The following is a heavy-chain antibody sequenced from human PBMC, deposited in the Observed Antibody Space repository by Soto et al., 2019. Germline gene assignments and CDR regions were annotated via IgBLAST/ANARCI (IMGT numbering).Heavy chain of an antibody. CDR1: GLTFSSYA. J-gene: IGHJ6*02. V-gene: IGHV3-30-3*01. CDR3: ARPTYSSSWYPYYYYYYGMDV. Sequence: LRLSCAASGLTFSSYAMHWVRQAPCKGLEWVAVISYDGSNKYYADSVKGRFTISRDNSKNTLYLQMNSLRAEDTAVYYCARPTYSSSWYPYYYYYYGMDVWGQGTTVTVSS. D-gene: IGHD6-13*01. CDR2: ISYDGSNK.